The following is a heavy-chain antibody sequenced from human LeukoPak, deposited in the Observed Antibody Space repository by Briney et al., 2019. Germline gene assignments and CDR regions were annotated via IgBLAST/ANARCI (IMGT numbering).Heavy chain of an antibody. D-gene: IGHD3-22*01. V-gene: IGHV3-23*01. CDR1: GFTFNNYA. CDR2: ISSSGGDA. Sequence: GGSLRLSCAASGFTFNNYAMSWVRQAPGKGLEWVSTISSSGGDAYYADSGKGRFTISRDNSKNTLYLQMNTLRAEDTALYYCAKRQLGSGYCFDCWGKGTTVTVSS. J-gene: IGHJ6*04. CDR3: AKRQLGSGYCFDC.